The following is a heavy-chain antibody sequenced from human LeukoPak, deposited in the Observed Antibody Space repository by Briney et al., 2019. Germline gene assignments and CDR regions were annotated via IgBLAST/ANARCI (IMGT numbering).Heavy chain of an antibody. V-gene: IGHV4-59*12. CDR1: GGSISSYY. D-gene: IGHD2-15*01. Sequence: PSETLSLTCTVSGGSISSYYWSWIRQPPGKGLEYIGYTYYSGYTNYNPSLKSRVTISVDTSENQFSLKLSSVTAADTAVYYCASHIVVVVAATGWFDPWGQGTLVTVSS. CDR2: TYYSGYT. CDR3: ASHIVVVVAATGWFDP. J-gene: IGHJ5*02.